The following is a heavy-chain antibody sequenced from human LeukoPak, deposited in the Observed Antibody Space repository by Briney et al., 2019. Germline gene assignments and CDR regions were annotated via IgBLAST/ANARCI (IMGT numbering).Heavy chain of an antibody. V-gene: IGHV1-18*01. CDR3: ARDLSSSSWYTRRPYYFDY. Sequence: ASVKVSCKASGYTFTSYGISWVRQAPGQGLEWMGWISPYNGNTNYAQKFQGRVTMTTDTSTSTAYMELSRLRSDDTAVYYCARDLSSSSWYTRRPYYFDYWGQGTLVTVSS. D-gene: IGHD6-13*01. J-gene: IGHJ4*02. CDR1: GYTFTSYG. CDR2: ISPYNGNT.